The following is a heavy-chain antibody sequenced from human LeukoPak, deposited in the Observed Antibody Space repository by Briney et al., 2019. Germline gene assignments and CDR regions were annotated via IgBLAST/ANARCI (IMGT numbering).Heavy chain of an antibody. Sequence: SETLSLTCAVYGGSFSGYYWSWIRQPPGKGLEWIGEINHSGSTNYNPSLKSRVTISVDTSKNQFSLKLSSVTAADTAVYYCARDQEGCSSTSCYNNWFDPWGQGTLVTVSS. CDR1: GGSFSGYY. CDR3: ARDQEGCSSTSCYNNWFDP. J-gene: IGHJ5*02. V-gene: IGHV4-34*01. CDR2: INHSGST. D-gene: IGHD2-2*01.